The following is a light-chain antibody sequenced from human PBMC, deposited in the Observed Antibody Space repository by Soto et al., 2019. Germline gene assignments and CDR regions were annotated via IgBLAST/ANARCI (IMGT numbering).Light chain of an antibody. J-gene: IGKJ1*01. CDR3: MQATQFPWT. CDR2: KTS. Sequence: DIVMTQTPLSSPVTLGRPASISCRSSQSLVHSDGNTYLSWLHQRPGQPPRLLIYKTSNRFSGVPDRISGSEAGTDFTLKISRVEAEDVGVYYCMQATQFPWTFGQGTKVEIK. CDR1: QSLVHSDGNTY. V-gene: IGKV2-24*01.